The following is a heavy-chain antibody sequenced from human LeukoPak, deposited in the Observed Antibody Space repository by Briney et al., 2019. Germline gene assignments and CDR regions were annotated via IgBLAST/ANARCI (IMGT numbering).Heavy chain of an antibody. CDR3: VKTPSSFRTFDY. J-gene: IGHJ4*02. CDR1: GFTFSNYA. CDR2: ISRDGGST. D-gene: IGHD2/OR15-2a*01. Sequence: GGSLRLSCSASGFTFSNYAMYLVRQAPGKGLEFVSGISRDGGSTHYADSAKGRFTISRDNSRNTLYLQMNSLRAEDTAVYYCVKTPSSFRTFDYWGQGTLVTVSS. V-gene: IGHV3-64D*06.